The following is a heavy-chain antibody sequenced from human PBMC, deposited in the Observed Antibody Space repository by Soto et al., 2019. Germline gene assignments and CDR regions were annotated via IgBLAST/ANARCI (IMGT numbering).Heavy chain of an antibody. CDR3: SRHRSDILNSYDAFDI. D-gene: IGHD3-9*01. CDR2: IYHTGST. Sequence: QVQLQESGPGLVKPSETLSLTCTVSGGSVSSGSHYWSWIRQPPGKGLEWIAYIYHTGSTNYNPSLTTRITITVEMSKNQCSLSLDSVTAADTAVYYCSRHRSDILNSYDAFDIWGQGTMVTVSS. CDR1: GGSVSSGSHY. V-gene: IGHV4-61*01. J-gene: IGHJ3*02.